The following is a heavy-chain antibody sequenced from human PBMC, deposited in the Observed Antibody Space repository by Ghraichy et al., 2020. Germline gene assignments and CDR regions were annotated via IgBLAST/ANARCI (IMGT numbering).Heavy chain of an antibody. J-gene: IGHJ3*02. CDR3: AKIRGVHAFDI. D-gene: IGHD3-10*01. V-gene: IGHV3-23*01. CDR2: ISGSGGST. Sequence: LSLTCAASGFTFSSYAMGWVRQAPGKGLEWVSAISGSGGSTYYADSVKGRFTISRDNSKNTLYLQMNSLRAEDTAVYYCAKIRGVHAFDIWGQGTMVTVSS. CDR1: GFTFSSYA.